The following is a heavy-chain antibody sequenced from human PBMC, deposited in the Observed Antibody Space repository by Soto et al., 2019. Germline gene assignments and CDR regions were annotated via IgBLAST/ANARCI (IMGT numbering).Heavy chain of an antibody. Sequence: SETLSLTCTVSGGSVSSGSYYWSWIRQHPGRGLEWIGYIYYTGNTYYNPSLKSRLAISVDTSKNQFSLKLSSVTAADTAIYYCARAMGDWGTYYYYYGLDVWGQGTTVTVSS. J-gene: IGHJ6*02. CDR1: GGSVSSGSYY. CDR3: ARAMGDWGTYYYYYGLDV. V-gene: IGHV4-31*03. D-gene: IGHD3-16*01. CDR2: IYYTGNT.